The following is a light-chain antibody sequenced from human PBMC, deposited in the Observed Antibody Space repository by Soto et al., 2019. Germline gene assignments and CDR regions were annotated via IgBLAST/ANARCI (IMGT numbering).Light chain of an antibody. V-gene: IGLV2-8*01. CDR1: SSDVGTHGY. Sequence: QSALTQPPSASGSPGQSVTISCTGTSSDVGTHGYVSWYQQHAGKAPKLVIYDVTKRPSGVPDRFSGSKSGNTASLTVSGLQAEDEADYYCQSYDSSLSGYVFGTGTKLTVL. J-gene: IGLJ1*01. CDR3: QSYDSSLSGYV. CDR2: DVT.